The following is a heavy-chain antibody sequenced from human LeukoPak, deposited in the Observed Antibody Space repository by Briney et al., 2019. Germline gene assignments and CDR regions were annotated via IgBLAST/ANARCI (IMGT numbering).Heavy chain of an antibody. CDR3: ARDYFGSGFFDY. CDR2: IYYSGST. J-gene: IGHJ4*02. V-gene: IGHV4-59*01. CDR1: GVSISNYY. D-gene: IGHD3-10*01. Sequence: PSETLSLTCTVSGVSISNYYWSWIRQPPGEGLGWIGYIYYSGSTNYNPSLQSRATISVDPSKSQFSLRLSSVTAADTAVYYCARDYFGSGFFDYWGQGNLVTVSS.